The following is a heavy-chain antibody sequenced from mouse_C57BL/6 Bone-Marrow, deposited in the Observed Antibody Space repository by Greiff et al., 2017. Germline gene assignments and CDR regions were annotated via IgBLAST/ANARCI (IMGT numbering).Heavy chain of an antibody. J-gene: IGHJ2*01. V-gene: IGHV1-64*01. CDR3: ATSLYYDYDGRANY. D-gene: IGHD2-4*01. CDR2: IHPNSGST. CDR1: GYTFTSYW. Sequence: QVQLQQPGAELVKPGASVKLSCKASGYTFTSYWMRWVKQRPGQGLEWIGMIHPNSGSTNYNEKFKSKATLTVDKSSSTAYMQLSSLTSEDSAVYYCATSLYYDYDGRANYWGQGTTLTVSS.